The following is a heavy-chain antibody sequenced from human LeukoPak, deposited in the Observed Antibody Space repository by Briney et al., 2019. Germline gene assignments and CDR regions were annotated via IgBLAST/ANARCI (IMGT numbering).Heavy chain of an antibody. Sequence: GGSLRLTCAASGFTFSSYSMNWVRQATGKGLEWVSYISSSSSTIYYADSVKGRFTISRDNAKNSLYVYMNSLRAEDTAVYYCATAMIVADYYIDYWGQGTLVTVSS. V-gene: IGHV3-48*04. J-gene: IGHJ4*02. CDR3: ATAMIVADYYIDY. D-gene: IGHD3-22*01. CDR2: ISSSSSTI. CDR1: GFTFSSYS.